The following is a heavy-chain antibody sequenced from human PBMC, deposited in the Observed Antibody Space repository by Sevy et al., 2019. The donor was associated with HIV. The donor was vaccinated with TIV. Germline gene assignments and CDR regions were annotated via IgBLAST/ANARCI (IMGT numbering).Heavy chain of an antibody. CDR2: IYSGGST. CDR3: ARAASYYDSSCSLITGDY. J-gene: IGHJ4*02. Sequence: GGSLRLSCAASGFTVSSNYMSWVRQAPGKGLEWVSVIYSGGSTYYADSVKGRFTISRDNSKNTLYLQMNSLRAEDPAVYYCARAASYYDSSCSLITGDYWGQGTLVTVSS. V-gene: IGHV3-53*01. D-gene: IGHD3-22*01. CDR1: GFTVSSNY.